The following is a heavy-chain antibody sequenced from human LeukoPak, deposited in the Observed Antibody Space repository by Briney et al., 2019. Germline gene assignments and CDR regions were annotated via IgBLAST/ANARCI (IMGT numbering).Heavy chain of an antibody. CDR2: IKQDGSDK. D-gene: IGHD3-10*01. CDR1: GFTFSNYW. CDR3: ARTGSGSYYNVPDY. Sequence: QAGGSLRLSCAASGFTFSNYWMSWVRQAPGKGLEWVANIKQDGSDKYYVDSVKGRFTISRDNAKNSMYLQMNSLRVEDTAVYYCARTGSGSYYNVPDYWGQGTLVTVSS. J-gene: IGHJ4*02. V-gene: IGHV3-7*01.